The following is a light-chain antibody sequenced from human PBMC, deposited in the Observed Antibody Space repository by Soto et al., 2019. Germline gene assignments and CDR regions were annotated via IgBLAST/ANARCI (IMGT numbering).Light chain of an antibody. Sequence: EIVMTQSPATLSVSAGERATLSCRASQSVSSNLAWYQQKPGQAPRLLIYRASTKATGIPARFSGSGSGTDFTLPITSLQSEDFAVYYCQHYHNWPPWTFGQGTKVEIK. V-gene: IGKV3-15*01. J-gene: IGKJ1*01. CDR1: QSVSSN. CDR3: QHYHNWPPWT. CDR2: RAS.